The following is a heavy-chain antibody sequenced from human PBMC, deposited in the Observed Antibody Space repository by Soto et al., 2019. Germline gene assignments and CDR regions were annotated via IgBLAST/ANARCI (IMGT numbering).Heavy chain of an antibody. D-gene: IGHD3-16*02. Sequence: QVQLVESGGGVVQPGRSLRLSCAASGLTFSSYGMHWVRQAPGKGLEWVAVIGFDGSDKYYADSVKGRFTISRDNSKNTLYLQMNSLRAEDTAVYYCVRDIESCFDIWGLGTMVTVSS. J-gene: IGHJ3*02. CDR2: IGFDGSDK. V-gene: IGHV3-33*01. CDR1: GLTFSSYG. CDR3: VRDIESCFDI.